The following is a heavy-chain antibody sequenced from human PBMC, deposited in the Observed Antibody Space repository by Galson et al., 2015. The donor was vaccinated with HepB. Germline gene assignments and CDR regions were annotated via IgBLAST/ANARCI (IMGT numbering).Heavy chain of an antibody. D-gene: IGHD6-19*01. CDR3: ARYRMSSGWYAFDY. V-gene: IGHV3-33*01. CDR2: IWYDGSNK. J-gene: IGHJ4*02. CDR1: GFTFSSYG. Sequence: SLRLSCAASGFTFSSYGMHWVRQAPGKGLEWVAVIWYDGSNKYYADSVKGRFTISRDNSKNTLYLQMNSLRAEDTAVYYCARYRMSSGWYAFDYWGQGTLVTVSS.